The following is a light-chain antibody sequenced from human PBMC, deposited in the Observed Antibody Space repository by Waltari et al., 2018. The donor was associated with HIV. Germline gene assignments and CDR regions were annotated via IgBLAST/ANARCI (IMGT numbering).Light chain of an antibody. V-gene: IGLV1-47*01. CDR1: SSNIGSHY. CDR3: ATGDDSLSGVL. Sequence: YVLTQPPSASGTPGQRVTISCSGSSSNIGSHYVFWDQQLPGTAPKLLMHRNQTRPSGVPARFSDSTSGTSASRAISGLRSEDEDDYYWATGDDSLSGVLFGGGTKLTVL. CDR2: RNQ. J-gene: IGLJ2*01.